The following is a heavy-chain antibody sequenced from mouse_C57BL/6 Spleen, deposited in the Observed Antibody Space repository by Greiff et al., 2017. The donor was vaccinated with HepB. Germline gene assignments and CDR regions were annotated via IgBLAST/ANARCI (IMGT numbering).Heavy chain of an antibody. Sequence: VQLQQSGAELVKPGASVKLSCKASGYTFTEYTIHWVKQRSGQGLEWIGWFYPGSGSIKYNEKFKDKATLTADKSSSTVYMELSRLTSADAAVYFGARHGRDDWVSYYDAMDYWGQGTSVTVSS. CDR1: GYTFTEYT. CDR3: ARHGRDDWVSYYDAMDY. D-gene: IGHD4-1*01. J-gene: IGHJ4*01. V-gene: IGHV1-62-2*01. CDR2: FYPGSGSI.